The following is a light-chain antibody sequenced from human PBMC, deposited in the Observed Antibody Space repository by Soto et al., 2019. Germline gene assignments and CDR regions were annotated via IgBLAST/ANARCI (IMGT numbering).Light chain of an antibody. V-gene: IGLV2-14*03. CDR2: DVS. CDR3: SSYTTSGTLS. CDR1: SSDVGRYNY. J-gene: IGLJ2*01. Sequence: QSALTQPASVSGSPGQSITISCTGTSSDVGRYNYVSWYQQHPGKAPKLMIYDVSNRPSGVSNRFSGSKSGDTASLTISGLQAEDEADYYCSSYTTSGTLSFGGGTSSPS.